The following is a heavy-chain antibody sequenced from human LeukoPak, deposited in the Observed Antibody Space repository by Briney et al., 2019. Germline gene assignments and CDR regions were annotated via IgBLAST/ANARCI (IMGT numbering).Heavy chain of an antibody. V-gene: IGHV3-30-3*01. CDR1: GFTFSSYA. CDR3: ARVETIWSSYDAFDI. J-gene: IGHJ3*02. D-gene: IGHD2-8*02. CDR2: ISYDGSNK. Sequence: PGGSLRLSCAASGFTFSSYAMHWVRQAPGKGLEWVAVISYDGSNKYYADSVKGRFTISRDNSKNTLYLQMNSLRAEDTAVYYCARVETIWSSYDAFDIWGQGTMVTVSS.